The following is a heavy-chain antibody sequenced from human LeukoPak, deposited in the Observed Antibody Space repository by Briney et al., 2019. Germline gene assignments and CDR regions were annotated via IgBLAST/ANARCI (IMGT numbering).Heavy chain of an antibody. D-gene: IGHD3-10*01. CDR3: AKDPTLYYGSGSYFDY. V-gene: IGHV3-23*01. CDR1: GLTFSSYA. J-gene: IGHJ4*02. CDR2: ISGSGGST. Sequence: GGSLRLSCAASGLTFSSYAMSWVRQAPGKGLEWVSAISGSGGSTYYADSVKGRFTISRDNSKNTLYLQMNSLRAEDTAVYYCAKDPTLYYGSGSYFDYWGQGTLVTVSS.